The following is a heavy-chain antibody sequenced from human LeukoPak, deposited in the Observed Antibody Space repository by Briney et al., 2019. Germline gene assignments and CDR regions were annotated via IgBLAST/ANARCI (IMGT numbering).Heavy chain of an antibody. V-gene: IGHV3-30*04. CDR3: ATATIFGVVLYY. J-gene: IGHJ4*02. CDR1: GFTLSSYA. Sequence: GGSLRLSCAASGFTLSSYAMHWVRQAPGKGLEWVAVISYDGSNKYYADSVRGRFTISRDNSKNTLYLQMNSLRTEDTAVYYCATATIFGVVLYYWGQGTLVTVSS. D-gene: IGHD3-3*01. CDR2: ISYDGSNK.